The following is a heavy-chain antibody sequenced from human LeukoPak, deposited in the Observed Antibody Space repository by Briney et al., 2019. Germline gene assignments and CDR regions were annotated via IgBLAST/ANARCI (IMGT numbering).Heavy chain of an antibody. J-gene: IGHJ5*02. D-gene: IGHD3-3*01. CDR1: GYSISSGYY. CDR3: ARVQYDFWSGYYTTRQNWFDP. V-gene: IGHV4-38-2*02. CDR2: IYHSGST. Sequence: SETLSLTCTVSGYSISSGYYWGWIRQPPGKGLEWIGSIYHSGSTYYNPSLKSRVTISVDTSKNQFSLKLSSVTAADTAVCYCARVQYDFWSGYYTTRQNWFDPWGQGTLVTVSS.